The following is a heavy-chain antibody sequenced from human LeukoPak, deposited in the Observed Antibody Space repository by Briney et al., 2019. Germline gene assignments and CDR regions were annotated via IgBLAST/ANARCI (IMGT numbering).Heavy chain of an antibody. CDR2: ISAYNGNT. J-gene: IGHJ6*02. Sequence: GASVKVSCKASGYTFTSYGISWVRQAPGQGLEWMGWISAYNGNTNYAQKLQGRVTMTTDTSTSTAYMELRSLRSDDTAVYYCARAAYCGGDCYNRGYGMDVWGQGTTVTVSS. CDR3: ARAAYCGGDCYNRGYGMDV. D-gene: IGHD2-21*02. CDR1: GYTFTSYG. V-gene: IGHV1-18*01.